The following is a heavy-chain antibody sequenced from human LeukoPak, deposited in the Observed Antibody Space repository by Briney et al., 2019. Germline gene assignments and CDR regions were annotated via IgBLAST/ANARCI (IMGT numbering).Heavy chain of an antibody. CDR3: AKESLVVIESYFDN. Sequence: QPGGSLRLSCVVSGFTFSDFAMSWVRRAPGKGLEWVSAITGSGETKYYADSVKGRFTMSRDNSKNTLYLQMNSLRDEDTAEYFCAKESLVVIESYFDNWGQGTLVTVSS. CDR1: GFTFSDFA. CDR2: ITGSGETK. V-gene: IGHV3-23*01. D-gene: IGHD3-22*01. J-gene: IGHJ4*02.